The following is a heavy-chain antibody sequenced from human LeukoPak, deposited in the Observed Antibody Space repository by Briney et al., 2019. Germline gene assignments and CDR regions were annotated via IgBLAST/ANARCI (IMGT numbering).Heavy chain of an antibody. D-gene: IGHD3-16*01. CDR3: ARVGVLYGQPPNWYFDL. CDR2: INASGGGGST. J-gene: IGHJ2*01. CDR1: GDTVTRYY. Sequence: RASVKVSCKASGDTVTRYYIHWVRQAPGQGLEWMGMINASGGGGSTTYAENFQGRVTMTTDTSTSTAYMELRSLRSDDTAVYYCARVGVLYGQPPNWYFDLWGRGTLVTVSS. V-gene: IGHV1-46*01.